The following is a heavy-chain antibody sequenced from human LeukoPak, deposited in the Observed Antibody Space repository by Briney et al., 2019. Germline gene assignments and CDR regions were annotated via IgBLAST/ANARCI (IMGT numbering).Heavy chain of an antibody. D-gene: IGHD3/OR15-3a*01. CDR1: GGSFSGYY. CDR3: ARQTGSGLFILP. CDR2: IYYSGNT. V-gene: IGHV4-34*01. Sequence: SETLSLTCAVYGGSFSGYYWSWIRQPPGKGLEWIGSIYYSGNTYYNASLKSQVSISIDTSKNRFSLKLTSVTAADTAVYYCARQTGSGLFILPGGQGTLVTVSS. J-gene: IGHJ4*02.